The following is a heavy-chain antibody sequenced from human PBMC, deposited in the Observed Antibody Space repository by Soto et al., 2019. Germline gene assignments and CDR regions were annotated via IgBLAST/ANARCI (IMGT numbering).Heavy chain of an antibody. D-gene: IGHD6-13*01. Sequence: EVQLVESGGGLVKPGGSLRLSCAASGFTFSNAWMSWVRQAPGKGLEWVGRIKSKTDGGTTDYAAPVKGRFTISRDDSKNTLYLQMNSLKTEDTAVYYCTTDRYSSSWYSDYWGQGTLATVSS. J-gene: IGHJ4*02. CDR1: GFTFSNAW. CDR3: TTDRYSSSWYSDY. V-gene: IGHV3-15*01. CDR2: IKSKTDGGTT.